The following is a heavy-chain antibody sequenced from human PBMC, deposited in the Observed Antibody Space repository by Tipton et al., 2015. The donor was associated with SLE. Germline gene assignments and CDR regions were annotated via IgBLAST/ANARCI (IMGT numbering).Heavy chain of an antibody. CDR2: IYSGGST. D-gene: IGHD3-22*01. J-gene: IGHJ2*01. CDR3: ARDKDYYDSSGYYYWYFDL. Sequence: SLRLSCAASGFTFSSYAMSWVRQAPGKGLEWVSVIYSGGSTYYADSVKGRFTISRDNSKNTLYLQMNSLRAEDTAVYYCARDKDYYDSSGYYYWYFDLWGRGTLVTVSS. CDR1: GFTFSSYA. V-gene: IGHV3-53*01.